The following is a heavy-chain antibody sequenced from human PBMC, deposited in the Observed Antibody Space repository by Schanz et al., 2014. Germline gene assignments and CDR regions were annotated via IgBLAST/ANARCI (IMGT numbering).Heavy chain of an antibody. CDR2: IRYDGSNQ. V-gene: IGHV3-30*02. J-gene: IGHJ6*02. Sequence: QVQLVESGGGVVQPGGSLRLSCAASGFTFTNLGMHWVRRAPGKGLEWVAFIRYDGSNQYYADSVKGRFTISRDNSKNALYLQMNSLRAEDTAVYYCARVELSVYYYAMDVWGQGTTVTVSS. D-gene: IGHD2-15*01. CDR3: ARVELSVYYYAMDV. CDR1: GFTFTNLG.